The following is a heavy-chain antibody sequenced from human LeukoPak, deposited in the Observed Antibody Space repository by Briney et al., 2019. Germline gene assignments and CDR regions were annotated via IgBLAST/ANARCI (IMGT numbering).Heavy chain of an antibody. V-gene: IGHV1-69*13. CDR2: IIPIFGTA. CDR1: GGTFSSYA. CDR3: ARHRRLWFGEGEFDP. J-gene: IGHJ5*02. D-gene: IGHD3-10*01. Sequence: SVKVSCKASGGTFSSYAISWVRQAPGQGPEWMGGIIPIFGTANYAQKFQGRVTITADESTSTAYTELSSLRSEDTAVYYCARHRRLWFGEGEFDPWGQGTLVTVSS.